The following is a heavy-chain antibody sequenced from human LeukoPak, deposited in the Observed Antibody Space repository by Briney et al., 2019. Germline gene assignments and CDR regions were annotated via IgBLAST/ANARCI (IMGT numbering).Heavy chain of an antibody. Sequence: GRSLRLSCAASGFTFSSYAMHWVRQAPGKGLEWVAVISYDGSNKYYADSVKGRFTISRDNSKNTLYLQMNSLRAEDTAVYYCARDGGWDYDSSGYYLFWGQGTLVTVSS. J-gene: IGHJ4*02. CDR3: ARDGGWDYDSSGYYLF. V-gene: IGHV3-30-3*01. D-gene: IGHD3-22*01. CDR2: ISYDGSNK. CDR1: GFTFSSYA.